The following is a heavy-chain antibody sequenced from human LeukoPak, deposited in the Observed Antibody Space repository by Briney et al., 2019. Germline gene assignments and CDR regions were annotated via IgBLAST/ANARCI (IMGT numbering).Heavy chain of an antibody. CDR3: AVGRRTDFDY. J-gene: IGHJ4*02. D-gene: IGHD1-26*01. Sequence: ASVKVSFKASGYIFTDYYIHWVRQAPGQGLEWMGWINPNSGGTNYAQNFQGRVTMTRDTCITTAYMDLSRLRLDDTAVYYCAVGRRTDFDYWGQGTLVTVSS. V-gene: IGHV1-2*02. CDR1: GYIFTDYY. CDR2: INPNSGGT.